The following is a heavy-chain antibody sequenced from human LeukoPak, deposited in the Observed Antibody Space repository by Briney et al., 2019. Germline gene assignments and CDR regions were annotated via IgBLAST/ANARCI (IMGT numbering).Heavy chain of an antibody. J-gene: IGHJ4*02. CDR1: GYTFTGYY. CDR2: INPNSGGT. D-gene: IGHD6-13*01. CDR3: ASFTHSSSWYYFDY. Sequence: ASVKVSCKASGYTFTGYYMHWVRQAPAQGLEWMGWINPNSGGTNYAQKFQGRVTMTRDTSISTAYMELSRLRSDDTAVYYCASFTHSSSWYYFDYWGQGTLVTVSS. V-gene: IGHV1-2*02.